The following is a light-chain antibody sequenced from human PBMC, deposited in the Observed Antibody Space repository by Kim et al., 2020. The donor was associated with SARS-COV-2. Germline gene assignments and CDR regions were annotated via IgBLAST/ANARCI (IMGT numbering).Light chain of an antibody. CDR1: QGINNY. V-gene: IGKV1-27*01. CDR3: QKYNSAPWT. CDR2: AAS. Sequence: DIQMTQSPSSLSASVGDRVTITCRASQGINNYLAWYQQRPEKVPKLLIYAASTLQSGVPSRFSGSGFGTDFTLTISSLQPEDGATYYCQKYNSAPWTFGRGTKVDIK. J-gene: IGKJ1*01.